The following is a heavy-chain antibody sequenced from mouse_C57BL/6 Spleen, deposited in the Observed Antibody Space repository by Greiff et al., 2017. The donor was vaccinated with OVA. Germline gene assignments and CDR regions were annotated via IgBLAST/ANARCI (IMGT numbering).Heavy chain of an antibody. CDR3: ARSHYSNSPFDD. CDR1: GYTFTSYW. Sequence: QVQLKQPGAELVMPGASVKLSCKASGYTFTSYWMHWVKQRPGQGLEWIGEIDPSDSYTNYNQKFKGKSTFTVDKSSSTAYMQLSILSSEDSAVYYCARSHYSNSPFDDWGQGTTLTVSS. D-gene: IGHD2-5*01. V-gene: IGHV1-69*01. J-gene: IGHJ2*01. CDR2: IDPSDSYT.